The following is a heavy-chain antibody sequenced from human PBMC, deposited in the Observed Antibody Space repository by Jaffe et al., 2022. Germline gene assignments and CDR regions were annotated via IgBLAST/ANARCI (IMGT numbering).Heavy chain of an antibody. Sequence: QVQLVESGGGLVKPGGSLRLSCEASGFPFSDYFMSWVRQAPGKGLEWISYISSLDDHLYYADSVKGRFTISRDNAKNSLYLQMKSLRAEDTAVYYCTRDFGGASNIWGQGTMVTVSS. V-gene: IGHV3-11*01. D-gene: IGHD3-16*01. J-gene: IGHJ3*02. CDR2: ISSLDDHL. CDR3: TRDFGGASNI. CDR1: GFPFSDYF.